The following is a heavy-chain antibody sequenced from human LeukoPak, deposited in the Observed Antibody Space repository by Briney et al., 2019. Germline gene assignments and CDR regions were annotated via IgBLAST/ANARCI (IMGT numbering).Heavy chain of an antibody. CDR1: GFTFSSYA. CDR2: ISYDGSNK. J-gene: IGHJ4*02. Sequence: AGRSLRLSCAASGFTFSSYAMHWVRQAPGKGLEWVAVISYDGSNKYYADSVKGRFTISRDNSKNTLCLQMNSLRAEDTAVYYCARDGSPYNPRFDYWGQGTLVTVSS. V-gene: IGHV3-30-3*01. CDR3: ARDGSPYNPRFDY. D-gene: IGHD5-24*01.